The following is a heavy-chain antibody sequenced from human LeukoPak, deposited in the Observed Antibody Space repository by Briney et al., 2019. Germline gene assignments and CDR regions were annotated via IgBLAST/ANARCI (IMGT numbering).Heavy chain of an antibody. CDR2: ISSSSSYI. D-gene: IGHD3-22*01. J-gene: IGHJ6*02. Sequence: GGSLRLSCAASGFTFSSYSMNWVRQAPGKGLEWVSSISSSSSYIHYADSVKGRFTISRDNAKNSLYLQMNSLRAEDTAVYYCSRVWRDYYFDSSRGYYGMDVWGQGTTVTVSS. V-gene: IGHV3-21*01. CDR1: GFTFSSYS. CDR3: SRVWRDYYFDSSRGYYGMDV.